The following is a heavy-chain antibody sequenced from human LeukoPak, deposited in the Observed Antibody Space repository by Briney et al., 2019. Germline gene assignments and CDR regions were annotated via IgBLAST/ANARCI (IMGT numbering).Heavy chain of an antibody. Sequence: PSETLSLTCAVYGDSFSGYFWSWIRQSPGTGLEWFGEIDDRGNIFYNPSLKSRVTISADTSKSQFSLTLMSVTAADTAVYYCARKWVHNTLDIWGQGTMVTVSS. CDR2: IDDRGNI. CDR1: GDSFSGYF. V-gene: IGHV4-34*01. J-gene: IGHJ3*02. CDR3: ARKWVHNTLDI. D-gene: IGHD1-26*01.